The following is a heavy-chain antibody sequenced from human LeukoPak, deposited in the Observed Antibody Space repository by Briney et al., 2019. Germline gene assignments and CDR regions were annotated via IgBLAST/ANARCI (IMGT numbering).Heavy chain of an antibody. CDR2: MNSDGCST. Sequence: PGGSETLSCEASGFTFSNYWMHWVRQAPGKGLVWVSRMNSDGCSTTHADSVKGRFTISRDNAKNTLYLEMNSLRPEDTAVYYCAREKFRGLDYWGQGALVSV. J-gene: IGHJ4*02. V-gene: IGHV3-74*01. CDR3: AREKFRGLDY. CDR1: GFTFSNYW.